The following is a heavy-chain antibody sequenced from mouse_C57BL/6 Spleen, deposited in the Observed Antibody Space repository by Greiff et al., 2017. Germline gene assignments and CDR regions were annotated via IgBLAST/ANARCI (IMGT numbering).Heavy chain of an antibody. J-gene: IGHJ4*01. CDR1: GYTFTSYW. CDR3: ARSGYYGSSYEAMDY. D-gene: IGHD1-1*01. V-gene: IGHV1-64*01. CDR2: IHPNSGST. Sequence: QVQLQQPGAELVKPGASVKLSCKASGYTFTSYWMHWVKQRPGQGLAWIGMIHPNSGSTNYNEKFKSKATLTVDKSSSTAYMQLSSLTSEDSAVYYCARSGYYGSSYEAMDYWGQGTSVTVSS.